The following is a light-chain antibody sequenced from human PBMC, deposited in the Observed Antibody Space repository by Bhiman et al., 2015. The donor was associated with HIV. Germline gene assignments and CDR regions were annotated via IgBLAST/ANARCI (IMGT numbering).Light chain of an antibody. V-gene: IGLV2-14*01. Sequence: QSALTQPASVSGSPGQSITISCTGTSSDVGGYDYVSWYQQYPGKAPKLMIYDVSERPSGVSNRFSGSKSGNTASLTISGLQAEDEADYYCSSYTSSSTYVFGTGTKVLRP. CDR1: SSDVGGYDY. CDR2: DVS. CDR3: SSYTSSSTYV. J-gene: IGLJ1*01.